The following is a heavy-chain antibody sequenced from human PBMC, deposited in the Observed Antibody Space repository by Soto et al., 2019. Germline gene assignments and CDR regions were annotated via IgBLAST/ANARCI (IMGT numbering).Heavy chain of an antibody. CDR2: ISGSGGST. CDR3: AKVHPDENYYDSSGYLDY. CDR1: GFTFSSYA. Sequence: PXGSLRPPCSASGFTFSSYAMSWVRQAPGKGLEWVSAISGSGGSTYYADSVKGRFTISRDNSKNTLYLQMNSLRAEDTAVYYCAKVHPDENYYDSSGYLDYWGQGTLVTVYS. V-gene: IGHV3-23*01. D-gene: IGHD3-22*01. J-gene: IGHJ4*02.